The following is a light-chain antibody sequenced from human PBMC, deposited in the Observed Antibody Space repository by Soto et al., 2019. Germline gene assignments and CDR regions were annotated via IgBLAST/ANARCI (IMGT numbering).Light chain of an antibody. J-gene: IGLJ2*01. Sequence: QSVLTQPPSVSGAPGQRVTISCTGNNSNIGAGSGVNWYQQFPDRAPKLLIYANTHRPSGVPDRFSGSTSATSASLAITGFQTQDEADYYCQSFDSSRTGLIFGGGTQLTVL. V-gene: IGLV1-40*01. CDR2: ANT. CDR1: NSNIGAGSG. CDR3: QSFDSSRTGLI.